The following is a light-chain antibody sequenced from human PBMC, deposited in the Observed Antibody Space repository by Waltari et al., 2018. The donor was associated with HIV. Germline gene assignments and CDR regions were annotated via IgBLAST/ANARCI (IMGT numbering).Light chain of an antibody. J-gene: IGLJ2*01. CDR1: SGSIASNY. CDR2: EHN. CDR3: AAWEDKLNGPV. Sequence: NFMLTQPHSVSESPGKTVTISCTRSSGSIASNYVQWYQQRPGSAPTAVIYEHNQRASGVPDRFSGSKSGTSASLAISGLQPDDEAEYFCAAWEDKLNGPVFGGGTKVTVL. V-gene: IGLV6-57*03.